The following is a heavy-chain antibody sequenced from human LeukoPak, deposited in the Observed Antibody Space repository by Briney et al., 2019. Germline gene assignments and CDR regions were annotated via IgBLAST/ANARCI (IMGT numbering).Heavy chain of an antibody. CDR1: GFDFSSNW. J-gene: IGHJ4*02. CDR3: ARDSSPRGYSYGYLL. Sequence: PGGSLRLSCAASGFDFSSNWMHWVRQAPGKGLEWVSYISSSGSTIYYADSVKGRFTISRDNAKNSLYLQMNSLRAEDTAVYYCARDSSPRGYSYGYLLWGQGTLVTVSS. D-gene: IGHD5-18*01. CDR2: ISSSGSTI. V-gene: IGHV3-48*04.